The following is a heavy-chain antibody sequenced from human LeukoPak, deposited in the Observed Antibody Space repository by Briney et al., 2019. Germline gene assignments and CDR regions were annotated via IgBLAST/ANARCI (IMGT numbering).Heavy chain of an antibody. Sequence: QTGGSLRLSCTTFGFIFRNSAMTWVRQAPGKGLEWVATISGNGDATFYADSVKGRFTISRDNSKNTLYLQMNSLRAEDTAVYYCARESGVNYYDSSALGYWGQGTLVTVSS. D-gene: IGHD3-22*01. CDR2: ISGNGDAT. J-gene: IGHJ4*02. V-gene: IGHV3-23*01. CDR3: ARESGVNYYDSSALGY. CDR1: GFIFRNSA.